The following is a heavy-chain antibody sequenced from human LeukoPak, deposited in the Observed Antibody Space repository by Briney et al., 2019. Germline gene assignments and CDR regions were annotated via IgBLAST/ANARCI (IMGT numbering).Heavy chain of an antibody. D-gene: IGHD2-2*01. V-gene: IGHV3-15*01. J-gene: IGHJ5*02. Sequence: GGSLRLSCAGSGCTFSNAWMSWVRQAPGKGLEWVSRVRSETDGGTTDYAAPVQGRFTISRDDSKNTLYLQMNSLETDDTAVYYCTTLSYAAAPTWGQGTLVTVSS. CDR1: GCTFSNAW. CDR2: VRSETDGGTT. CDR3: TTLSYAAAPT.